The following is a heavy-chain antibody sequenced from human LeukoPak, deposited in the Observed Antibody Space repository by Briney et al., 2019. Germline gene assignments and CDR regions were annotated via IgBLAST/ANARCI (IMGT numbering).Heavy chain of an antibody. CDR2: INPNSGGT. CDR3: ARTNYYHSSGHFDC. J-gene: IGHJ4*02. CDR1: GYTFTDYY. V-gene: IGHV1-2*06. D-gene: IGHD3-22*01. Sequence: ASVKVSCKASGYTFTDYYMHWVRQAPRQGLEWMGRINPNSGGTNYAQKFQGRVTMTRDTSISTAYMELSRLRSDDTAVYYCARTNYYHSSGHFDCWGQGTLVTVSS.